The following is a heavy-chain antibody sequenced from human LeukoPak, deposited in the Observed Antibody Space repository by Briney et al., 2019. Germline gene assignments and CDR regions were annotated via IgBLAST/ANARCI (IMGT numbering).Heavy chain of an antibody. Sequence: GGSLRLSCTASGFTFSSYEMNWVRQAPGKGLEWVSYISSSGTSMYYADSVKGRFTTSRDNAKNSLYLQMNSLRAEDTAVYYCARAPLGVFDYWGQGTLVTVSS. J-gene: IGHJ4*02. CDR2: ISSSGTSM. CDR3: ARAPLGVFDY. CDR1: GFTFSSYE. V-gene: IGHV3-48*03. D-gene: IGHD3-16*01.